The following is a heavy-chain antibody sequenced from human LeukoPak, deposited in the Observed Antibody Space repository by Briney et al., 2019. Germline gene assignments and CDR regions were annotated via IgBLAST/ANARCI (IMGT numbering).Heavy chain of an antibody. CDR1: GGSISTYY. V-gene: IGHV4-59*01. CDR3: ARAEADRTFDY. CDR2: MCCSGRT. J-gene: IGHJ4*02. Sequence: SETLSLTCTVSGGSISTYYWAWIRQPPGEGLEWIGYMCCSGRTNYNPSLNSRVSVSVDRSKNQVSLRLTSVIAADTAVYYCARAEADRTFDYWGQRTLVTVSS. D-gene: IGHD1-7*01.